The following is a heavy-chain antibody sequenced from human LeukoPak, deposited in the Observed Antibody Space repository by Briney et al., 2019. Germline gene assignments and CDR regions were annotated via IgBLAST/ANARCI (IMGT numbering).Heavy chain of an antibody. D-gene: IGHD4-17*01. V-gene: IGHV4-61*02. CDR3: AREGTTVTLLDY. Sequence: SETLSLTCTVSGGSISSGSYYWSWIRQPAGKGLGWIGRIYTSGSTNYNPSLKSRVTISVDTSKNQFSLKLSSVTAADTAVYYCAREGTTVTLLDYWGQGTLVTVSS. CDR1: GGSISSGSYY. CDR2: IYTSGST. J-gene: IGHJ4*02.